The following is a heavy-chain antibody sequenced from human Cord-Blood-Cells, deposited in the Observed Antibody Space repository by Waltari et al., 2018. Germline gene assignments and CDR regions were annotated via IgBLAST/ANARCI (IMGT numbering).Heavy chain of an antibody. V-gene: IGHV5-51*07. CDR2: IYHGDSDT. D-gene: IGHD1-20*01. CDR1: GYSFTSYW. CDR3: ARPNWNDYYYYGMDV. J-gene: IGHJ6*02. Sequence: EVQLVQSGDEVKKHGESLKTSCKGSGYSFTSYWIGRVDRTHGEGREWMGIIYHGDSDTRYSPSFQGQVTISADKSISTAYLQWSSLKASDTAMYYCARPNWNDYYYYGMDVLGQGTTFTVSS.